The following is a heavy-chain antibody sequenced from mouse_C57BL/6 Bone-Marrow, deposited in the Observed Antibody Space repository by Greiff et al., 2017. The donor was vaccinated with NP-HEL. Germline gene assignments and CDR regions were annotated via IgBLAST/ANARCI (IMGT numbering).Heavy chain of an antibody. D-gene: IGHD2-5*01. Sequence: VQLQQSGPELVKPGASVKISCKASGYTFTDYYMNWVKQSPGKSLEWIGDINPNNGGTSYNQKFKGKATLTVDKSSSTAYMELRSLTSEDSAVYYCGRTEIYYSNYLHAMDYWGQGTSVTVSS. CDR3: GRTEIYYSNYLHAMDY. V-gene: IGHV1-26*01. CDR2: INPNNGGT. J-gene: IGHJ4*01. CDR1: GYTFTDYY.